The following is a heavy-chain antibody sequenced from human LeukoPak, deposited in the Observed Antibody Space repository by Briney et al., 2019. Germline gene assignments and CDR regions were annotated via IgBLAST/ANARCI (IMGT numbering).Heavy chain of an antibody. Sequence: GGSLRLSCAVSGFTFSSYAMSWVRQAPGKGLEWVSAISGSGGYTYYADSAKGRFTISRDNSKNTLSLQMDSLRVEDTAVYYCAKKLGVSAAKAQANRRYYYYGMDVWGQGTTVTVSS. V-gene: IGHV3-23*01. J-gene: IGHJ6*02. D-gene: IGHD2-2*01. CDR2: ISGSGGYT. CDR1: GFTFSSYA. CDR3: AKKLGVSAAKAQANRRYYYYGMDV.